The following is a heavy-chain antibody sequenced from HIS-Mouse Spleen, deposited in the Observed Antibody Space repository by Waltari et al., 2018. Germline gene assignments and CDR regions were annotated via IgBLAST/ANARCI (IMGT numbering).Heavy chain of an antibody. J-gene: IGHJ4*02. D-gene: IGHD2-15*01. CDR2: IYYSGST. CDR1: GGSISSYY. Sequence: QVQLQESGPGLVKPSETLSLTCTVPGGSISSYYWSGIRQPPGKGLEWIGYIYYSGSTNYNPSLKSRATISVDTSKNQCSLKLSSVTAADTAVYYCARGGLLAATYYFDYWGQGTLVTVSS. V-gene: IGHV4-59*08. CDR3: ARGGLLAATYYFDY.